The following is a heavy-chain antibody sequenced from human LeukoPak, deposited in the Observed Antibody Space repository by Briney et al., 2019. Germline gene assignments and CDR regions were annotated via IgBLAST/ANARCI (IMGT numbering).Heavy chain of an antibody. CDR1: GGSISSYY. CDR2: IYYSGST. V-gene: IGHV4-59*01. CDR3: ARGVNYGSGSYFYYYYYYMDV. D-gene: IGHD3-10*01. J-gene: IGHJ6*03. Sequence: SETLSLTCTVSGGSISSYYWSWIRQPPGKGLEWIGYIYYSGSTNYNPSLKSRVTISVDTSKNQFSLKLSSVTAADTAVYYCARGVNYGSGSYFYYYYYYMDVWGKGTTVTISS.